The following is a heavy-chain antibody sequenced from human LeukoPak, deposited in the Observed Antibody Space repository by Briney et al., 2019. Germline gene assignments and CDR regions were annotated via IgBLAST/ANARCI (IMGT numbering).Heavy chain of an antibody. CDR1: GGSFSGYY. CDR2: IFYSGST. CDR3: ARLGGSYGGDY. Sequence: SETLSLTCAVYGGSFSGYYWSWIRQPPGEGLEWIASIFYSGSTYFNPSLKSRVTISVDTSKNQFSLKLSSVTAADTAVYYCARLGGSYGGDYWGQGTLVTVSS. D-gene: IGHD3-10*01. J-gene: IGHJ4*02. V-gene: IGHV4-34*12.